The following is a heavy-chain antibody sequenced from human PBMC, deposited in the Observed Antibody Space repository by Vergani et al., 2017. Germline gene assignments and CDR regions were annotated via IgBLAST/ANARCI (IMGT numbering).Heavy chain of an antibody. J-gene: IGHJ4*02. V-gene: IGHV3-7*03. Sequence: EVQLVESGGGLVQPGGSLRLSCAASGFTFSSYWMSWVRQAPGKGLEWVANIKQDGSENYYVDSVKGRFTISRDNAKNSLYLQMNSLRAEDTAVYYCARSFRRPDFRYYDSSGYYDPYFDYWGQGTLVTVSS. D-gene: IGHD3-22*01. CDR1: GFTFSSYW. CDR3: ARSFRRPDFRYYDSSGYYDPYFDY. CDR2: IKQDGSEN.